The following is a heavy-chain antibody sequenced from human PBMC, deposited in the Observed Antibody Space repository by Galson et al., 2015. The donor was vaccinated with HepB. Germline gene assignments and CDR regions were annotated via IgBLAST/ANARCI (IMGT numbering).Heavy chain of an antibody. CDR1: GFTFSSYA. V-gene: IGHV3-23*01. CDR3: AKSWPMGFYDSDDYYGAFDI. D-gene: IGHD3-22*01. J-gene: IGHJ3*02. CDR2: ISRNDNST. Sequence: SLRLSCAASGFTFSSYAMSWVRLAPGKGLEWVSGISRNDNSTYYADSVKGRFTISRDNSKNMLHLQMNSLRAEDTAVYYCAKSWPMGFYDSDDYYGAFDIWGQGTMVTVSS.